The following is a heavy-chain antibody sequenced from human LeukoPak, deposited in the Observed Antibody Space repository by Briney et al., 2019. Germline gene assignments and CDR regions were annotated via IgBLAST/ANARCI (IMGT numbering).Heavy chain of an antibody. D-gene: IGHD1-26*01. V-gene: IGHV3-64D*06. CDR1: GFPFSSYA. Sequence: PGGSLRLSCSASGFPFSSYAMHWVRQAPGKGLEYVSAINSNGGNTYHADSVKGRSTISRDNSKNTLYLQMSSLRAEDTAVYYCASGSSLDYWGQGTLVTVSS. CDR3: ASGSSLDY. J-gene: IGHJ4*02. CDR2: INSNGGNT.